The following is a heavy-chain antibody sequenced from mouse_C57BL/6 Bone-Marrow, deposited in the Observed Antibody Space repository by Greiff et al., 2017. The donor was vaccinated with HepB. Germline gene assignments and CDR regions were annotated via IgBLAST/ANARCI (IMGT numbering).Heavy chain of an antibody. D-gene: IGHD1-1*01. J-gene: IGHJ3*01. V-gene: IGHV7-4*01. CDR3: VKAVASGSSYTCFAD. CDR1: GFTFNDYQ. Sequence: EVQVVESGGGLVQPGASLRLSCAASGFTFNDYQISWVRQAPGKAPEWLALIRNKANGYTSEYTASVKGQFTISRDNSTNILYLQMNTLRAEDSATDYCVKAVASGSSYTCFADWGQGTGVTVSA. CDR2: IRNKANGYTS.